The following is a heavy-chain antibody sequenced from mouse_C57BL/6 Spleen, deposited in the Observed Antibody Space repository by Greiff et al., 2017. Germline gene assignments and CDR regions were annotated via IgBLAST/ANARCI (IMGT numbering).Heavy chain of an antibody. D-gene: IGHD1-1*01. CDR3: ARGDYGSSLFDY. J-gene: IGHJ2*01. CDR2: INPSNGGT. V-gene: IGHV1-53*01. CDR1: GYTFTSYW. Sequence: VQLQQPGTELVKPGASVKLSCKASGYTFTSYWMHWVRQRPGQGLEWIGNINPSNGGTNYNEKFKSKATLTVDKSSSTAYMQLSSLTSEDSAAYYCARGDYGSSLFDYWGQGTTLTVSS.